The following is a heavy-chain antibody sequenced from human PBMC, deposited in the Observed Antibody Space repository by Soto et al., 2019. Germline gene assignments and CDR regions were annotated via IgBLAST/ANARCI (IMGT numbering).Heavy chain of an antibody. CDR1: GGSISSGGYY. CDR3: ARERRPNNWFDP. CDR2: IYYSGST. Sequence: SETLSLTCTVSGGSISSGGYYWSWIRQHPGKGLEWIGYIYYSGSTYYNPSLKSRVTISVDTSKNQFSLKLSSVTAADTAVYYCARERRPNNWFDPWGQGTLVTVSS. V-gene: IGHV4-31*03. J-gene: IGHJ5*02.